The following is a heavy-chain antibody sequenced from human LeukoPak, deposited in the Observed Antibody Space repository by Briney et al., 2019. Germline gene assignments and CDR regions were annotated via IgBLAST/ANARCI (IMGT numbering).Heavy chain of an antibody. CDR3: ARLVGATLPYFDY. CDR2: IYTSGST. J-gene: IGHJ4*02. V-gene: IGHV4-4*07. D-gene: IGHD1-26*01. Sequence: SETLSLTCTVSGGSISSYFWSSIRQPPGEGLEWFGRIYTSGSTTYNPSLKSRVTMSVDTSKNQFSLKLSSVTAADTAVYYCARLVGATLPYFDYWGQGTPVTVSS. CDR1: GGSISSYF.